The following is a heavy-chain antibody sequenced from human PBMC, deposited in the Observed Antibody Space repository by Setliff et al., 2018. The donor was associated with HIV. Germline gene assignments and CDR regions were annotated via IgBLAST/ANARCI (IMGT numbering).Heavy chain of an antibody. CDR3: ATRPRIAARPFDY. CDR2: IYSSGTT. CDR1: GVSFGVYG. Sequence: SETLSLTCTMSGVSFGVYGWSWIRQSAGRGLEWIGRIYSSGTTDYKPSLKGRVAISVDTSRNQFSLRVTSVTAADTAVYYCATRPRIAARPFDYWGQGMLVTVSS. V-gene: IGHV4-4*07. D-gene: IGHD6-6*01. J-gene: IGHJ4*02.